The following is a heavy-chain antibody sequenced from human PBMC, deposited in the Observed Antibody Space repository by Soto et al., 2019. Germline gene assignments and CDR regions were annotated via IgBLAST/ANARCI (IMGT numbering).Heavy chain of an antibody. Sequence: SVKVSCKASGGTFSSYAISWVRQAPGQGLEWMGGIIPIFGTANYAQKFQGRVTITADESTSTAYMELSSLRSEDTAVYYCARGPAVAGTNANWFDPWGQGTLVTVSS. CDR1: GGTFSSYA. J-gene: IGHJ5*02. CDR2: IIPIFGTA. D-gene: IGHD6-19*01. CDR3: ARGPAVAGTNANWFDP. V-gene: IGHV1-69*13.